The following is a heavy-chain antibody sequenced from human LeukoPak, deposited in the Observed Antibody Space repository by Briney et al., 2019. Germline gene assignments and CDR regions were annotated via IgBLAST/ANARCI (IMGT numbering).Heavy chain of an antibody. V-gene: IGHV6-1*01. Sequence: ASQTLSLTCAISGDSVSSNSATWNWIRQSPSRGLEWLGRTYYRSKWYNDYAVSVESRITINPDTSKSQLSLQCITVQEGESRAAAGIDYWGQGTLVTVSS. D-gene: IGHD6-13*01. CDR2: TYYRSKWYN. CDR1: GDSVSSNSAT. CDR3: IDY. J-gene: IGHJ4*02.